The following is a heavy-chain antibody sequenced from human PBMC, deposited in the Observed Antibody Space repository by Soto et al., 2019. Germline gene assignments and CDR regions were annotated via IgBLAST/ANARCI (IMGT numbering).Heavy chain of an antibody. V-gene: IGHV3-33*01. J-gene: IGHJ4*02. CDR3: ARAGVGTTTYFGYFDY. CDR2: IRFDGSNT. CDR1: AVAYIGFV. Sequence: PWGSVRLSGAASAVAYIGFVKIWVRQAPGKGLEWVAVIRFDGSNTYYADSVKGRFTISRDNPKNMLYLQMNSLRAEDTAIYYCARAGVGTTTYFGYFDYWGLGTLVTVSP. D-gene: IGHD1-26*01.